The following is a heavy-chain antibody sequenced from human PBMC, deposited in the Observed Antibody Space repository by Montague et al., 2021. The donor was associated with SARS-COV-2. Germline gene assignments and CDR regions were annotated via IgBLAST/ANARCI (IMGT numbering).Heavy chain of an antibody. CDR2: IRTTGHT. CDR1: GASISTGIYY. V-gene: IGHV4-61*02. J-gene: IGHJ4*02. Sequence: TLSLTCTVSGASISTGIYYWSWIRQPAGKGLEWIGRIRTTGHTDYNSSLESRVFMSVDTSPNPFSLSLTSVTAADTAVYFCARFGSGTLEFDLWGQGTLVTVSS. CDR3: ARFGSGTLEFDL. D-gene: IGHD1-26*01.